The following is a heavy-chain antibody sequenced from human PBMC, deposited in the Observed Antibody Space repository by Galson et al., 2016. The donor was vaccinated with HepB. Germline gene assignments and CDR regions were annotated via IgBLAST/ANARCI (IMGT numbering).Heavy chain of an antibody. J-gene: IGHJ4*02. CDR1: GGSVSSDDYY. D-gene: IGHD3-3*01. CDR3: ASLLSYDFWDGYHNDY. Sequence: SETLSLTCTVSGGSVSSDDYYWSWTRQPPGKGLEWIGTIYYSGSTYYSPSLGRRVTMSVDTSKNQFSLKLSSVTAADTAVYFCASLLSYDFWDGYHNDYWGQGTLVTVSS. CDR2: IYYSGST. V-gene: IGHV4-39*01.